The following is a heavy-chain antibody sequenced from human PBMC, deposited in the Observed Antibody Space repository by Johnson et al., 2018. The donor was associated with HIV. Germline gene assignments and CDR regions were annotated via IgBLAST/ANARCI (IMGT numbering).Heavy chain of an antibody. D-gene: IGHD4-17*01. CDR1: GFTFSDYY. Sequence: QEQLVESGGGLVKPGGSLRLSCAASGFTFSDYYMTWIRQAPGKGLEWLSFISSSGDIIRYADSVKGRFTISRDNAKNSLILQMNSLRDEDTAVYCCARRTVTALFDIWGQGTLVTVSS. CDR2: ISSSGDII. V-gene: IGHV3-11*04. J-gene: IGHJ3*02. CDR3: ARRTVTALFDI.